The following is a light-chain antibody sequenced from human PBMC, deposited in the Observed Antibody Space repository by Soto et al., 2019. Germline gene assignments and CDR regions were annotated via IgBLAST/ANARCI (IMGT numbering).Light chain of an antibody. J-gene: IGKJ1*01. CDR1: QSLLHSNGCNY. CDR3: MQSLQSPWT. Sequence: DIVMTQSPVYLPVTPGEPASISCRSSQSLLHSNGCNYLDWYLQKPGQSPHLLIYVGSDRASGVPDRFSGSGSGTEFTLKISRVEAEDVGVYYCMQSLQSPWTFGQGTKVDIK. V-gene: IGKV2-28*01. CDR2: VGS.